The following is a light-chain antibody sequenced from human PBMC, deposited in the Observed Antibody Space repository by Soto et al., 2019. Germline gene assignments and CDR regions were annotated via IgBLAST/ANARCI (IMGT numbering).Light chain of an antibody. CDR1: HSIRDC. V-gene: IGKV1-5*01. J-gene: IGKJ4*01. Sequence: DIQITQCPSILSASVGDRVTITCRASHSIRDCLAWYQQKPGEAPQLLIFDASNLESGVPSRFSGSGSGTEFTLTISSLKPDDFATYYCQQYESYSLTFGGGTKVEIK. CDR3: QQYESYSLT. CDR2: DAS.